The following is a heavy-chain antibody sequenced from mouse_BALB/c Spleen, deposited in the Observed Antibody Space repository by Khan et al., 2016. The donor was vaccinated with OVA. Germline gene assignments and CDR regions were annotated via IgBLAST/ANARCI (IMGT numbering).Heavy chain of an antibody. J-gene: IGHJ1*01. CDR2: INSNGGST. Sequence: EGQLVESGGGLVQPGGSLKLSCAASGFTFSSYGMSWVRQTPDKRLELVATINSNGGSTYYPDSVKGRFTISRDNAKNTLYLQMSSLKSEDTAMYYCASYYGSSYWYFDVWGAGTTVTVSS. V-gene: IGHV5-6-3*01. CDR1: GFTFSSYG. D-gene: IGHD1-1*01. CDR3: ASYYGSSYWYFDV.